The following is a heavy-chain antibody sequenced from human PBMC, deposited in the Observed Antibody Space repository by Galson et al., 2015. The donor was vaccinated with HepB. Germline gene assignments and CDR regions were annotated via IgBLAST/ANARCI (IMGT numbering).Heavy chain of an antibody. CDR3: TTDSTVTTIDVDY. CDR1: GFTFSNAW. CDR2: IKSKTDGGTT. V-gene: IGHV3-15*07. J-gene: IGHJ4*02. Sequence: SLRLSCAASGFTFSNAWMNWVRQAPGKGLEWVGRIKSKTDGGTTDYAAPVKGRFTISRDDSKNTLYLQMNSLKTEDTAVYYCTTDSTVTTIDVDYWGQGTLVTVSS. D-gene: IGHD4-17*01.